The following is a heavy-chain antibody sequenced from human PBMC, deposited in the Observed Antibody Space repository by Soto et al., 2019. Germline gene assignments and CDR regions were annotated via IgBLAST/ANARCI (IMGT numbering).Heavy chain of an antibody. CDR2: IDSYYTTT. D-gene: IGHD1-26*01. J-gene: IGHJ4*02. Sequence: GPSLRLSCTASGFTFNNNWMHWVRQAPGKGLGWVARIDSYYTTTNYADSVKGRFTISRYNAKNTVFLHVNSLTDEDTAVYYCARGGAMGVDYWGQGTLVTVSS. CDR1: GFTFNNNW. V-gene: IGHV3-74*01. CDR3: ARGGAMGVDY.